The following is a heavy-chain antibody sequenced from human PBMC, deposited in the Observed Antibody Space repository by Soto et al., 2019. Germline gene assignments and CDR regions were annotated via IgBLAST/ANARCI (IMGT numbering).Heavy chain of an antibody. CDR1: GFIFSDCW. J-gene: IGHJ4*02. V-gene: IGHV3-7*02. CDR3: ARHGDYVFDY. D-gene: IGHD4-17*01. CDR2: IKKDGSTQ. Sequence: EVQLVESGGGLVQPGGSLRLSCAASGFIFSDCWMGWVRQAPGKGLEGVANIKKDGSTQYYVGSVRGRFTISRDNAKNLLDLQMNYLRVDDTAVYYCARHGDYVFDYWGQGTLVTASS.